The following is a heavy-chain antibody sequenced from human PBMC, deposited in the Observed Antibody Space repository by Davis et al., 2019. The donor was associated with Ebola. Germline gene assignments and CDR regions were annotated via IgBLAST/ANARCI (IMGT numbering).Heavy chain of an antibody. J-gene: IGHJ4*02. D-gene: IGHD6-13*01. Sequence: GSLRLSCAVSGGSISSTNWWSWVRQPPGKGLEWIGEIHHGGSTNYNPSLKSRVTISVDTSKNQFSLKLSSVTAADTAVYYCARGGSSSWYYPNYWGQGTLVTVSS. V-gene: IGHV4-4*02. CDR3: ARGGSSSWYYPNY. CDR2: IHHGGST. CDR1: GGSISSTNW.